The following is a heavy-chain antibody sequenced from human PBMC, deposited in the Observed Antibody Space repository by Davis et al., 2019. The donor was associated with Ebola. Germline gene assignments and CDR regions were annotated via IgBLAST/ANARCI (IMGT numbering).Heavy chain of an antibody. CDR3: ARGPRKMATTNFDY. V-gene: IGHV3-11*06. CDR2: IRIISGFT. J-gene: IGHJ4*02. D-gene: IGHD5-24*01. CDR1: GFSFSDYY. Sequence: GESLKISCAASGFSFSDYYMSWIRQAPGKGLEWVSYIRIISGFTNYADSVKGRFTISRDNAKNSLYLQMNSLRAEDTAVYYCARGPRKMATTNFDYWGQGTLVTVSS.